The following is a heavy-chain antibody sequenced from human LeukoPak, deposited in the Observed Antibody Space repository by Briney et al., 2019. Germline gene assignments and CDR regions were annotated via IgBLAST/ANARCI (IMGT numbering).Heavy chain of an antibody. CDR2: IKQDGSEK. D-gene: IGHD5-18*01. CDR1: GFTFSSYS. V-gene: IGHV3-7*01. Sequence: GGSLRLSCAASGFTFSSYSMSWVRQAPGKGLEWVANIKQDGSEKYYVDSVKGRFTISRDNAKNSLYLQMNSLRAEDTAVYYCARDDGYSYGPGARDAFDIWGQGTMVTVSS. CDR3: ARDDGYSYGPGARDAFDI. J-gene: IGHJ3*02.